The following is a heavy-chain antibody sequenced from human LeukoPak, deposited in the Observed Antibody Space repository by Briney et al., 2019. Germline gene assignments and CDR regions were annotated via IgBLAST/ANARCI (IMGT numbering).Heavy chain of an antibody. J-gene: IGHJ4*02. V-gene: IGHV1-3*01. CDR3: ARDITGTMVRGVMTY. Sequence: ASVKVSCKASGYTFTSYAMHWVRQAPGQRLEWMGWINAGNGNTKYSQKFQGKVTITRDTSASTAYMELSSLRSEDTAVYYCARDITGTMVRGVMTYWGQGTLVTVSS. D-gene: IGHD3-10*01. CDR2: INAGNGNT. CDR1: GYTFTSYA.